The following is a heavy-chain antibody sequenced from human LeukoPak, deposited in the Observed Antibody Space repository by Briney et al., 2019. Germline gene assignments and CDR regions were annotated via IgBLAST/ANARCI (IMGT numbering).Heavy chain of an antibody. Sequence: SETLSLTCTVSGGSISSSSYYWGWIRQPPGKGLEWIGSIYYSGSTCYNPSLKSRVTISVDTSKNQFSLKLSSVTAAGTAVYYCARAPPTGYSSGWYVRTDFDYWGQGTLVTVSS. CDR1: GGSISSSSYY. CDR3: ARAPPTGYSSGWYVRTDFDY. J-gene: IGHJ4*02. CDR2: IYYSGST. V-gene: IGHV4-39*01. D-gene: IGHD6-19*01.